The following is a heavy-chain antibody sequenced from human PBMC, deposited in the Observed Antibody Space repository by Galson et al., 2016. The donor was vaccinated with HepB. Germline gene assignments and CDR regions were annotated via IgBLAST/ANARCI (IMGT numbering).Heavy chain of an antibody. CDR2: IYYSGST. J-gene: IGHJ5*02. CDR1: GGSISSGGFY. D-gene: IGHD3-3*01. CDR3: ARGNSIFGVLPREKRHWFDP. Sequence: TLSLTCTVSGGSISSGGFYWSWIRQHPGKGLEWIGYIYYSGSTYYTPSLKSRVAMSVDTSSNQFSLKLSSVTAADTAVYYCARGNSIFGVLPREKRHWFDPWGQGTLVTVSS. V-gene: IGHV4-31*03.